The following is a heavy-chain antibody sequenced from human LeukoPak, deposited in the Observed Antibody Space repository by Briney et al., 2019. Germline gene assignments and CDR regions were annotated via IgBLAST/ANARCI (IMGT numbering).Heavy chain of an antibody. J-gene: IGHJ6*03. D-gene: IGHD2-2*02. Sequence: GGSLRLSCAASGFTFSSYSMNWVRQAPGKGLEWVSSISSSSSYIYYADSVKGRFTISRDNAKNSLYLQMNSLRAEDTALYYCARDSWDIVVVPAAIVGDYYYYYMDVWGKGTTVTVSS. CDR3: ARDSWDIVVVPAAIVGDYYYYYMDV. V-gene: IGHV3-21*04. CDR2: ISSSSSYI. CDR1: GFTFSSYS.